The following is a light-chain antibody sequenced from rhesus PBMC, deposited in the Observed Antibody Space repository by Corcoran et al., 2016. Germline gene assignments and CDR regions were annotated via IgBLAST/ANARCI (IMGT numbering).Light chain of an antibody. CDR3: QQSYSTPFT. V-gene: IGKV1-32*03. J-gene: IGKJ3*01. CDR2: YAK. CDR1: QGISSY. Sequence: DIQMSQSPSSLSAPVGDRVTITCRASQGISSYLNWYQQKPGKAPKLLIYYAKSLASGVPSMLSGSGSGTAYTLTLSSLQPEYFAAYCSQQSYSTPFTFGPGTKLDIK.